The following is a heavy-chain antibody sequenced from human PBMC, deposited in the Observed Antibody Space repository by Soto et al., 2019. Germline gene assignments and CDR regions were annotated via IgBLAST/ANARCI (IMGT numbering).Heavy chain of an antibody. J-gene: IGHJ6*03. CDR3: AAALPIRSSSLIYYYYMDV. CDR2: IVVGSGNT. CDR1: GFTFTSSA. V-gene: IGHV1-58*02. D-gene: IGHD6-6*01. Sequence: SVKVSCKASGFTFTSSAMQWVRQARGQHLVWIGWIVVGSGNTNYAQKFQERVTITRDMSTSTAYMELSSLRSEDTAVYYCAAALPIRSSSLIYYYYMDVWGKGTTVTVSS.